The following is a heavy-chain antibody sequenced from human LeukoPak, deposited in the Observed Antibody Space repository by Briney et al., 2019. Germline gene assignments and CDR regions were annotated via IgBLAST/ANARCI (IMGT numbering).Heavy chain of an antibody. CDR2: IRSKTNSYAT. D-gene: IGHD1-1*01. Sequence: GGSLRLSCAASGFTFSGSAMHWVRQASGKGLEWVGRIRSKTNSYATSYAASVKGRFALSGDDSKNTAYLQMNSLKTEDTAVYYCTRYNVGFESWGQGTLVTVFS. J-gene: IGHJ4*02. V-gene: IGHV3-73*01. CDR1: GFTFSGSA. CDR3: TRYNVGFES.